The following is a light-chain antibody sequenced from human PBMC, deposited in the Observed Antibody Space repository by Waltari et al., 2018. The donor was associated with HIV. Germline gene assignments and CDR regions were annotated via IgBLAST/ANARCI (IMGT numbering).Light chain of an antibody. CDR3: SSYADTNNVL. CDR2: AVN. Sequence: QSALTQPPSASGSPGQSVTLSCTGTSSHVGGFDYVSWYQQHPAKAPKLLIYAVNRRPSGVPDRFSGSKSGNTASLTVSGLQTEDEADYYCSSYADTNNVLFGGGTKLTVL. J-gene: IGLJ3*02. V-gene: IGLV2-8*01. CDR1: SSHVGGFDY.